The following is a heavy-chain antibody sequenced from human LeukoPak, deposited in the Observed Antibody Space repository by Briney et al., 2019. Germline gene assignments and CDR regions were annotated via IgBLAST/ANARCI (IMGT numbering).Heavy chain of an antibody. CDR3: ARDASSSSWPDPAFDI. CDR2: INWNGGST. CDR1: GFTFDDYG. V-gene: IGHV3-20*01. D-gene: IGHD6-13*01. J-gene: IGHJ3*02. Sequence: GGSLRLSCAASGFTFDDYGMSWVRQAPGKGLEWVSGINWNGGSTGYADSVKGRFTISRDNAKNSLYLQMNSLRAEDTALYHCARDASSSSWPDPAFDIWGQGTMVTVS.